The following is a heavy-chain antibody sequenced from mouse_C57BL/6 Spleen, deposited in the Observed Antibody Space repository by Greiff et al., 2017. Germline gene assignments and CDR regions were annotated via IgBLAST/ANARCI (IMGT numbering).Heavy chain of an antibody. CDR1: GFSLTSYG. CDR2: IWSGGST. D-gene: IGHD2-1*01. J-gene: IGHJ4*01. CDR3: ARTLPNAMDY. V-gene: IGHV2-2*01. Sequence: QVHVKQSGPGLVQPSQSLSITCTVSGFSLTSYGVHWVRQSPGKGLEWLGVIWSGGSTDYNAAFISRMSISKDNSKSQVFFKMNRLQADDTAIYYCARTLPNAMDYWGQGTSVTVSS.